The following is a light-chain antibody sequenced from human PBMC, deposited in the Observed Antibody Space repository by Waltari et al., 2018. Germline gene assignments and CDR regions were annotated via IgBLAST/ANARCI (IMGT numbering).Light chain of an antibody. Sequence: EIVLTQSPGTLSLPPGERATLSCRASQSVSRALAWYQQKPGQAPRLLIYAASTRATGVPDRFSGSGSGTDFSLTSSRLDPEDFAVYYCQHYVNLPVTFGQGTKVEI. CDR3: QHYVNLPVT. CDR2: AAS. V-gene: IGKV3-20*01. J-gene: IGKJ1*01. CDR1: QSVSRA.